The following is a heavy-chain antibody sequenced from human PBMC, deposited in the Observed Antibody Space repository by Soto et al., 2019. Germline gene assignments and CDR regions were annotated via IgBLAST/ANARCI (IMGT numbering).Heavy chain of an antibody. CDR2: ISGSGGST. CDR1: GFTFSSYA. J-gene: IGHJ6*02. CDR3: AKDDEAYYYYGMDV. Sequence: PGGSLRLSCAASGFTFSSYAMSWVRQAPGKGLEWVSAISGSGGSTYYADSVKGRFTISRDNSKNTLYLQMNSLRAEDTAVYYCAKDDEAYYYYGMDVWGQGTTVTVSS. V-gene: IGHV3-23*01.